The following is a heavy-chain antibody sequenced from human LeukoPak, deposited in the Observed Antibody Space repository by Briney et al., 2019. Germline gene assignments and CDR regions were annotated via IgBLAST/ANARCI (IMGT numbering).Heavy chain of an antibody. CDR2: INPNSGGT. Sequence: GASVKVSCKASGYTFTGYYMHWVRQAPGQGLEWMGWINPNSGGTNYAQKFQGRVTMTRDTSISTAYMELRSLRSDDTAVYYCAREIAAAGKYYYYMDVWGKGTTVTVSS. CDR1: GYTFTGYY. J-gene: IGHJ6*03. V-gene: IGHV1-2*02. D-gene: IGHD6-13*01. CDR3: AREIAAAGKYYYYMDV.